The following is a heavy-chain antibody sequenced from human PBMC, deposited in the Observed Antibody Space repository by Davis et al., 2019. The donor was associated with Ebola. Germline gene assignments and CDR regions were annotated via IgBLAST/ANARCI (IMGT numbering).Heavy chain of an antibody. CDR3: GRGTAFEI. Sequence: GESLKISCAASGFTFSSYGMNWVRQAPGKGLEWVSSISSSSSYIYYADSVKGRFTISRDNAKSSVFLQMNSLRGDDTAVYSCGRGTAFEIWGQGAMVTVSS. J-gene: IGHJ3*02. CDR1: GFTFSSYG. V-gene: IGHV3-21*06. CDR2: ISSSSSYI.